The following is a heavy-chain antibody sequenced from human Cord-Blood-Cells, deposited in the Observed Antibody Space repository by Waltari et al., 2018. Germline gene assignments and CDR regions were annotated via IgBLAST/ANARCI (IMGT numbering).Heavy chain of an antibody. D-gene: IGHD1-26*01. Sequence: QVQLQESGPGLVKPSETLSLTCAVSGYSISSGYHWGWIRQPPGKGLEWIGSIYHSGSTYYNPSLKSRVTISVDTSKNQFSLKLSSVTAADTAVYYCARAHTGSYYVGGMDVWGQGTTVTVSS. J-gene: IGHJ6*02. CDR2: IYHSGST. CDR1: GYSISSGYH. V-gene: IGHV4-38-2*01. CDR3: ARAHTGSYYVGGMDV.